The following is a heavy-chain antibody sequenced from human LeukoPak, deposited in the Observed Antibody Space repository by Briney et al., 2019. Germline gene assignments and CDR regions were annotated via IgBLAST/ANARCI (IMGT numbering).Heavy chain of an antibody. CDR1: GFTFSSYA. V-gene: IGHV3-30*14. Sequence: GRSLRLSCAASGFTFSSYAMHWVRQAPGKGLEWVAVISYDGSNKYYADSVKGRFTISRDNSKNTLYLQMNSLRAEDTAVYYCASDDSSGYYNDAFDIWGQGTMVTVSS. D-gene: IGHD3-22*01. CDR2: ISYDGSNK. J-gene: IGHJ3*02. CDR3: ASDDSSGYYNDAFDI.